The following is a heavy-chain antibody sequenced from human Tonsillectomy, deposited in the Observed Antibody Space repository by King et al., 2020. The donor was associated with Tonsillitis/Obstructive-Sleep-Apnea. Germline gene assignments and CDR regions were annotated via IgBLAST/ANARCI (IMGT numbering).Heavy chain of an antibody. CDR2: IYYSGST. CDR1: GGSISSYY. J-gene: IGHJ3*02. D-gene: IGHD3-10*01. CDR3: ARGIRGDNDAFDI. Sequence: VQLQESGPGLVKPSETLSLTCTVSGGSISSYYWSWIRQPPGKGLEWIGYIYYSGSTNYNPSLKRRVTISVDTAKNQFSLKLSSVTAADTAVYYCARGIRGDNDAFDIWGQGTMVTVSS. V-gene: IGHV4-59*01.